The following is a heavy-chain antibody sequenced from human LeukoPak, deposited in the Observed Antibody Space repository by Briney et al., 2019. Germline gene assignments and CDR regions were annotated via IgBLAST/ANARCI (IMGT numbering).Heavy chain of an antibody. CDR2: LSYDGSNE. CDR3: ARGRGSYSADY. D-gene: IGHD1-26*01. J-gene: IGHJ4*02. CDR1: GFTFTTYA. Sequence: GGSLRLSCAASGFTFTTYAMSWVRQAPGKGLEWVALLSYDGSNECYADSVKGRFTISRDNSKNTLYLQMNSLRAEDTAVYYCARGRGSYSADYWGQGTLVTVSS. V-gene: IGHV3-30-3*01.